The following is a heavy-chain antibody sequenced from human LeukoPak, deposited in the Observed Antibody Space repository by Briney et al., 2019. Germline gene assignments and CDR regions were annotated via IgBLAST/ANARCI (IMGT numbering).Heavy chain of an antibody. CDR3: ARLLYSSGWYSAFDI. CDR2: IYYSGTT. D-gene: IGHD6-19*01. V-gene: IGHV4-39*01. CDR1: GGSISSGNYY. Sequence: PSETPSLTCTVSGGSISSGNYYWGWIRQPPGKGLEWIGSIYYSGTTYYNPSLKSRVTISVDTSKNQFSLRLSSVTAADTAVYYCARLLYSSGWYSAFDIWGQGTMVTVSS. J-gene: IGHJ3*02.